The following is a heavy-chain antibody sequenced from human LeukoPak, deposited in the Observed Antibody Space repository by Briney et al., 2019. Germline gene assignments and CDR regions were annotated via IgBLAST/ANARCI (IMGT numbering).Heavy chain of an antibody. CDR3: ARDRAVAARREYYFDY. J-gene: IGHJ4*02. D-gene: IGHD6-19*01. CDR2: IWYDGSNK. Sequence: GGSLRLSCAASGFTFSSYGMHWVRQAPGKGLEWVAVIWYDGSNKYYADSVKGRFTISRDNSKNTLYLQMNSLRAEDTAVYYCARDRAVAARREYYFDYWGQGTLVTVSS. CDR1: GFTFSSYG. V-gene: IGHV3-33*01.